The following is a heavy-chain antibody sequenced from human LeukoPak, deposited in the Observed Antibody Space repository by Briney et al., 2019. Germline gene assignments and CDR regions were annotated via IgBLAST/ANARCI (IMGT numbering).Heavy chain of an antibody. D-gene: IGHD1-26*01. CDR3: ARVYSGGAAQVDY. CDR1: GGSISSGGHS. J-gene: IGHJ4*02. CDR2: IYHSGSGST. Sequence: SETLSLTCTVSGGSISSGGHSWSWIRQPPGKGLEWIGYIYHSGSGSTYYNPSLKSRVTISIDKSKNQFSLKLNSVTAADTAVYYCARVYSGGAAQVDYWGQGTLVTVSS. V-gene: IGHV4-30-2*01.